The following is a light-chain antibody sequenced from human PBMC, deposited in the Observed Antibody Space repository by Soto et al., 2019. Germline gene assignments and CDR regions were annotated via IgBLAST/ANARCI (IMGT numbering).Light chain of an antibody. Sequence: EIVMTQSPATLSVSPGERATLSCRASQSVSSNLAWYQQKPVQAPRLLIYGASTRATGIPARFSGSGSGTEFNITISRLQSEEFAVYYCQQRSNWPRFTFGPGTKVDIK. CDR3: QQRSNWPRFT. V-gene: IGKV3-15*01. J-gene: IGKJ3*01. CDR1: QSVSSN. CDR2: GAS.